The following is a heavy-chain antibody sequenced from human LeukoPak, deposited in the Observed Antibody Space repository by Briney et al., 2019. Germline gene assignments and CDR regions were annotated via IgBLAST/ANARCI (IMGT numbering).Heavy chain of an antibody. D-gene: IGHD6-13*01. V-gene: IGHV3-49*04. CDR1: GFTFGDYA. CDR2: IRSKGYGETT. J-gene: IGHJ4*02. Sequence: PGRSLRLSCTASGFTFGDYAMSWVRQAPGKGLEWVGFIRSKGYGETTEYAASVRGRFTISRDDSKGVAYLQMNSLKTEDTAVYYCSRGYTKWNFWGQGTLVTVSS. CDR3: SRGYTKWNF.